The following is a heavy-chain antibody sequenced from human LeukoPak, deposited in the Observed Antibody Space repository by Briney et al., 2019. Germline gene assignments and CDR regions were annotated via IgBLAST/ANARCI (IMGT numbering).Heavy chain of an antibody. CDR2: IKSKTDGGTT. Sequence: GGSLRLSCAASGFTFSNAWMSWVRQAPGKGLEWVGRIKSKTDGGTTDYAAPVKGRFTISRDDPKNTLYLQMNSLKTEDTAVYYCTATAAHLYYFDYWGQGTLVTVSS. CDR3: TATAAHLYYFDY. V-gene: IGHV3-15*01. J-gene: IGHJ4*02. D-gene: IGHD2-2*01. CDR1: GFTFSNAW.